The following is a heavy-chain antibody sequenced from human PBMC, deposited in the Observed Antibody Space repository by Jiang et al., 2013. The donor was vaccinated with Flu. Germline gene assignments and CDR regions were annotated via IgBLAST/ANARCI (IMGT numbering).Heavy chain of an antibody. CDR2: IIPILGIA. D-gene: IGHD3-9*01. Sequence: SSVKVSCKASGGTFSSYTISWVRQAPGQGLEWMGRIIPILGIANYAQKFQGRVTITADKSTSTAYMELSSLRSEDTAVYYCARGPDILTDFDYWGQGTLVTVSS. J-gene: IGHJ4*02. CDR3: ARGPDILTDFDY. CDR1: GGTFSSYT. V-gene: IGHV1-69*02.